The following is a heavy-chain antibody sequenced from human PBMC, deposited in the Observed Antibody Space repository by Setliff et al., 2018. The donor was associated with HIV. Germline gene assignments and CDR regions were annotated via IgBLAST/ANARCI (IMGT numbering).Heavy chain of an antibody. CDR3: AREGSGWYDYYYGMDV. J-gene: IGHJ6*02. V-gene: IGHV3-66*01. CDR1: GFTVSSNE. D-gene: IGHD6-19*01. Sequence: PGGSLRLSCAASGFTVSSNEMSWVRQAPGKGLEWVSSISGGSTYYADFRKGRFTISRDNSKNTLYLQMNSLRAEDTAVYYCAREGSGWYDYYYGMDVWGQGTTVTVSS. CDR2: ISGGST.